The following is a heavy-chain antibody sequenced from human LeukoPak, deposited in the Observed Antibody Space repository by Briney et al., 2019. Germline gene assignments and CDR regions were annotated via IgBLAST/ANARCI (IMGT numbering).Heavy chain of an antibody. J-gene: IGHJ4*02. CDR1: GFTFSRNS. V-gene: IGHV3-21*01. D-gene: IGHD1-26*01. Sequence: NPGGSLRLSCAVSGFTFSRNSMNWVRQAPGKGLEWVSSISTSSSYIYYADSVKGRFTISRDNARNSLYLQMNSLRAEDTAVYYCARGGVGVTLISWSDYWGQGTLVTVSS. CDR3: ARGGVGVTLISWSDY. CDR2: ISTSSSYI.